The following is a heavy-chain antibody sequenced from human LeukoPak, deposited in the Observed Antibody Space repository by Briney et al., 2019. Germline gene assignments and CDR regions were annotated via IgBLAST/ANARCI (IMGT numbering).Heavy chain of an antibody. CDR1: GGSVSSGSYY. CDR3: ARDTLLVVN. J-gene: IGHJ4*02. CDR2: IYYSGIT. V-gene: IGHV4-61*01. Sequence: SENLSLTCTVSGGSVSSGSYYWSWIRQPPGKGLEWIGYIYYSGITNYNPSLKSRVTISVDTSKNQFSLKLSSVTAADTAVYYCARDTLLVVNWGQGTLVTVSS. D-gene: IGHD2-15*01.